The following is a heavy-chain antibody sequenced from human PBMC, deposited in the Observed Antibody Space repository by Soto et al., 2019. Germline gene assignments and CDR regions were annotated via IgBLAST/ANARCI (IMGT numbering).Heavy chain of an antibody. V-gene: IGHV1-18*01. CDR2: ISAYNGNT. D-gene: IGHD3-22*01. CDR3: ARDLLPLDAFDI. CDR1: GYTFTSYG. Sequence: ASVKVSCKASGYTFTSYGISWVRQAPGQGLEWMGWISAYNGNTNYAQKLQGRVTIPPDTSTSTAYMELRSLRSDDTAVYYCARDLLPLDAFDIWGQGTMVTVS. J-gene: IGHJ3*02.